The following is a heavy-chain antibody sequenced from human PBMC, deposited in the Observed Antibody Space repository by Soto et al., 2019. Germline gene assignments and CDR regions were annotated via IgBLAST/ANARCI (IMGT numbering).Heavy chain of an antibody. CDR1: GYTFTSYG. Sequence: ASVKVSCKASGYTFTSYGISWLRQAPGQGLEWMGWISAYNGNTNYAQKLQGRVTMTTDTSTSTAYMELRSLRSDDTAVYYCARVRSPTGTAGLDYWGQGTLVTVSS. CDR2: ISAYNGNT. CDR3: ARVRSPTGTAGLDY. J-gene: IGHJ4*02. D-gene: IGHD1-7*01. V-gene: IGHV1-18*04.